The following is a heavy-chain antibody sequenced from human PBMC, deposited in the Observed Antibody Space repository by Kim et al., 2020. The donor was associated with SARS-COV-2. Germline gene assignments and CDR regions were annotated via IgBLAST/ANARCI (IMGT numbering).Heavy chain of an antibody. D-gene: IGHD2-21*02. J-gene: IGHJ3*02. CDR3: AKDRGLGGGDCCPDAFDI. CDR1: GFTFSSYA. V-gene: IGHV3-23*01. Sequence: GGSLRLSCAASGFTFSSYAMSWVRQAPGKGLEWVSAISGSGGSTYYADSVKGRFTISRDNSKNTLYLQMNSLRAEDTAVYYCAKDRGLGGGDCCPDAFDIWGQGTMVTVSS. CDR2: ISGSGGST.